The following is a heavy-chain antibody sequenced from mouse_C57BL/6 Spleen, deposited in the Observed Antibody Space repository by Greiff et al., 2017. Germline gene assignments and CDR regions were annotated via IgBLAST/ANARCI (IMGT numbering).Heavy chain of an antibody. CDR1: GYAFTNYL. CDR2: INPGSGGT. V-gene: IGHV1-54*01. CDR3: ARSNYLDY. J-gene: IGHJ2*01. Sequence: VHLQESGAELVRPGTSVKVSCKASGYAFTNYLIEWVKQRPGQGLEWIGVINPGSGGTNYNEKFKGKATLTADKSSSTAYMQLSSLTSEDSAVYFCARSNYLDYWGQGTTLTVSS.